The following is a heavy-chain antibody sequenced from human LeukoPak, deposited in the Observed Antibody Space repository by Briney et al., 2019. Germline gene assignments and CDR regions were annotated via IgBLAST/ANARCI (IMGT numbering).Heavy chain of an antibody. V-gene: IGHV1-2*02. D-gene: IGHD4-17*01. CDR3: ARDLRLTTGDY. Sequence: GASVKVSCKASGYIFTDHYLHWVRQAPGQGHEWMGWINPKSGGTKYVQNFQGRVTMTRDRFISTAYMELSRLRSDDTAVYYCARDLRLTTGDYWGHGTLVTVSS. CDR1: GYIFTDHY. CDR2: INPKSGGT. J-gene: IGHJ4*01.